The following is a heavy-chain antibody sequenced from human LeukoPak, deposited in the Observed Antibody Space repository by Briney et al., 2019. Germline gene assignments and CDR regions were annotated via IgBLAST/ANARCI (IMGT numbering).Heavy chain of an antibody. D-gene: IGHD5-12*01. CDR2: INHSGST. Sequence: SETLSLTCAVYGGSFSGYYWSWIRQPPGKGLEWIGEINHSGSTNYNPSLKRRVTMSVDTSKNQVSLRLNSVIAADTAVYYCARVGYGGYGVLDYWGQGTLVTVSS. V-gene: IGHV4-34*01. J-gene: IGHJ4*02. CDR1: GGSFSGYY. CDR3: ARVGYGGYGVLDY.